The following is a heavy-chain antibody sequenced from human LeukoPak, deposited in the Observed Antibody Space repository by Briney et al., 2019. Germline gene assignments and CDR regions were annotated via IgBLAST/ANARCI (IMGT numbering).Heavy chain of an antibody. CDR1: GFTFSNAW. J-gene: IGHJ3*02. CDR2: IKSKTDGGTI. Sequence: GGSRRLSCAASGFTFSNAWMSWVRQAPGKGLEWVGRIKSKTDGGTIDYAAPVKGRFTISRDDSKNTLYLQMNSLKTEDTAVYYCTTDLVPPPSYLNAFDIWGQGTMVTVSS. V-gene: IGHV3-15*01. D-gene: IGHD1-26*01. CDR3: TTDLVPPPSYLNAFDI.